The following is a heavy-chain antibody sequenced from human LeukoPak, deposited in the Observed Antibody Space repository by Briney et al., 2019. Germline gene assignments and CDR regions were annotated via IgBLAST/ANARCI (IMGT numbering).Heavy chain of an antibody. CDR2: INHIGST. D-gene: IGHD2-2*01. CDR3: ARELGSSTSRKIYMDV. CDR1: GGSFSGYY. V-gene: IGHV4-34*01. J-gene: IGHJ6*03. Sequence: PSQTLSLTCAVYGGSFSGYYWSWVRQPPGKGLEWIGEINHIGSTNNNPSLKSRVTISVDTSKNQFSLKLSSVTAADTAVYYCARELGSSTSRKIYMDVWGKGTTVTVSS.